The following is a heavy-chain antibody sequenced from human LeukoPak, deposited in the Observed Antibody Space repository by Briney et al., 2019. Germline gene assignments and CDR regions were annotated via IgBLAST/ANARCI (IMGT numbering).Heavy chain of an antibody. V-gene: IGHV4-30-2*01. Sequence: QTLSLTCTVSGGSISSGGYYWSWIRQPPGKGLEWIGYIYHSGSTYYNPSLKSRVTISVDRSKNQFSLKLSSVTAADTAVYYCARYIESEGYCSSTSCYTFDYWGQGTLVTVSS. J-gene: IGHJ4*02. CDR2: IYHSGST. D-gene: IGHD2-2*02. CDR1: GGSISSGGYY. CDR3: ARYIESEGYCSSTSCYTFDY.